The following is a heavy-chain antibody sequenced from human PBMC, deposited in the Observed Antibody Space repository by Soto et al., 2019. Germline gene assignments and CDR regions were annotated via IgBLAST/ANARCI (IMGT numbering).Heavy chain of an antibody. D-gene: IGHD4-17*01. CDR3: ARAAEMGTVTNCYYDFMDV. V-gene: IGHV1-69*04. Sequence: QVQLVQSGAEVKKPGSSVKVSCKASGDTFSNHTISWVRQAPGQGLEWMGRIIPILGVANYAQKFQGRVTINADKSTHTAYIDLSSLRSANTAVYYCARAAEMGTVTNCYYDFMDVWGKGTTVTVCS. J-gene: IGHJ6*03. CDR2: IIPILGVA. CDR1: GDTFSNHT.